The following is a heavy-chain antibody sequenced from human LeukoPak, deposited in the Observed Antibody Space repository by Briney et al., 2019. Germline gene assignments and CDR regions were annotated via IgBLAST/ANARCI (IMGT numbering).Heavy chain of an antibody. Sequence: ASVKVSCKASGYTFTSYGISWVRQAPGQGLEWMGWISAYNGNTNYAQKLQGRVTMTTDTSTSTVYMELSSLRSEDTAVYYCARDWLPGIAVAGTLSAEYFQHWGQGTLVTVSS. J-gene: IGHJ1*01. CDR1: GYTFTSYG. V-gene: IGHV1-18*01. CDR3: ARDWLPGIAVAGTLSAEYFQH. D-gene: IGHD6-19*01. CDR2: ISAYNGNT.